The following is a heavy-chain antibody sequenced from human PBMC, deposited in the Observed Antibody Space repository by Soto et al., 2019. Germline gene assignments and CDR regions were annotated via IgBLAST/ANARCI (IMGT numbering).Heavy chain of an antibody. V-gene: IGHV1-69*14. D-gene: IGHD1-26*01. J-gene: IGHJ3*02. CDR2: ILPIFGTE. CDR1: GGTFSTSS. CDR3: ARGHEFGGNSDACDI. Sequence: QVLLGQSGAEMKKPGSSVKVSCKASGGTFSTSSINWVRQAPGQRPEWMGNILPIFGTEDYAQKFQGRVTITADKSTNTAYMELRSLLTDDTAVYYCARGHEFGGNSDACDIWGQGTVVTVAS.